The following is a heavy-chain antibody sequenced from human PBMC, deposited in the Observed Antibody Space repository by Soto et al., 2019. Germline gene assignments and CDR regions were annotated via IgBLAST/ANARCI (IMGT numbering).Heavy chain of an antibody. CDR2: TYYRSKWYN. Sequence: PSQTLSLTCAISWDSVSGNSAAWNWIRQSPSRGLEWLGRTYYRSKWYNDYAVSVQSRITVTPDTSKNQFSLHLNSVTPEDTAVYYCARDFPYSESCDSYFDYWGQGALVTVSS. D-gene: IGHD3-16*01. J-gene: IGHJ4*02. V-gene: IGHV6-1*01. CDR3: ARDFPYSESCDSYFDY. CDR1: WDSVSGNSAA.